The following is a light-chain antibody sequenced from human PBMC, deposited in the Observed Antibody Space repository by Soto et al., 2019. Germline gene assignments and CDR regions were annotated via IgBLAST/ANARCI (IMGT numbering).Light chain of an antibody. CDR2: AAS. Sequence: DFELTQSPSSLSAFVGERVSISCRASQSISKFLSWYQQRPGTAPKLLIYAASSLESGVPSRFSGSGSGTDFTLTISSLQPEDFATYYCQQNYNTPITFGQGTRLEIK. CDR3: QQNYNTPIT. CDR1: QSISKF. J-gene: IGKJ5*01. V-gene: IGKV1-39*01.